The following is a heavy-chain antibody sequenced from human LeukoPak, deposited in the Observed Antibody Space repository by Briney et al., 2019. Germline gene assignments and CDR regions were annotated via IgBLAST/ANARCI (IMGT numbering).Heavy chain of an antibody. J-gene: IGHJ4*02. CDR1: GFTFSSYA. D-gene: IGHD6-13*01. V-gene: IGHV3-64*01. CDR3: ARGLSSSRWYYN. Sequence: GGSLRLSCAASGFTFSSYAMHWVRQAPGKGLEYVSAISSNGGSTYYANSVKGRFTISRDNSKNTLYLQMGSLRAEDMAVYYCARGLSSSRWYYNWGQGTLVTVSS. CDR2: ISSNGGST.